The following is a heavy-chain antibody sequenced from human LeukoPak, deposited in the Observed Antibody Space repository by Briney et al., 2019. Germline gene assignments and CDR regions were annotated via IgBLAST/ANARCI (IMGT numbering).Heavy chain of an antibody. CDR1: GFTLSDHY. CDR3: ARGYLSFDL. J-gene: IGHJ3*01. CDR2: SRIKADNYVT. D-gene: IGHD5-18*01. Sequence: PGGSLRLSCVVSGFTLSDHYMDWVRQAPGKGLEWVARSRIKADNYVTQYAASVKGRFTISRDESKNSSHLQMESLKTEDTAVYYCARGYLSFDLWGQGTMVTVSS. V-gene: IGHV3-72*01.